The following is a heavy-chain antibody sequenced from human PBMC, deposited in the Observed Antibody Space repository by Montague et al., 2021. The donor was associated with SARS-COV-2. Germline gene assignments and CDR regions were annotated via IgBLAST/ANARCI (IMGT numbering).Heavy chain of an antibody. CDR3: ARHWGIAAAGN. J-gene: IGHJ4*02. CDR1: GGSITDRTYY. CDR2: INYSGTT. Sequence: SETLSLTCGVSGGSITDRTYYWGCIRQSPGRGLEWIGAINYSGTTYYXPSLKSRVTISLDTAKNQFSLKMTSVTAADTAVYYCARHWGIAAAGNWGQGTLVTASS. V-gene: IGHV4-39*01. D-gene: IGHD6-13*01.